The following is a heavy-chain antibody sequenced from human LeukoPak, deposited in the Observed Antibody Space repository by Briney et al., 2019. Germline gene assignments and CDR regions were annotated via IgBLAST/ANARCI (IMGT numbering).Heavy chain of an antibody. CDR2: ISSSSSYI. V-gene: IGHV3-21*01. Sequence: GGSLRLSCAASGFTFSSYSMNWVRQAPGKGLEWVSSISSSSSYIYYADSVKGRFTISRDNAKNSLYLQMNSLRAEDTAVYYCASGEGITGTHAGGGWGQGTLVTVSS. CDR3: ASGEGITGTHAGGG. D-gene: IGHD1/OR15-1a*01. CDR1: GFTFSSYS. J-gene: IGHJ4*02.